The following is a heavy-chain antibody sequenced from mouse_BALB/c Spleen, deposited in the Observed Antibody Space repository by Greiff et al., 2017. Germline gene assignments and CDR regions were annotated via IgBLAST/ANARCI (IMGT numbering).Heavy chain of an antibody. Sequence: DVKLVESGGGLVQPGGSLKLSCAASGFTFSSYTMSWVRQTPEKRLEWVAYISNGGGSTYYPDTVKGRFTISRDNAKNTLYLQMSSLKSEDTAMYYCARHDGNFRGYAMDYWGQGTSVTVSS. J-gene: IGHJ4*01. D-gene: IGHD2-1*01. CDR1: GFTFSSYT. V-gene: IGHV5-12-2*01. CDR2: ISNGGGST. CDR3: ARHDGNFRGYAMDY.